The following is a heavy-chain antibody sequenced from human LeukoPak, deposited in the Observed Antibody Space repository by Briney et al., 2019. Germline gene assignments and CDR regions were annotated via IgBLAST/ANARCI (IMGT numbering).Heavy chain of an antibody. J-gene: IGHJ4*02. CDR2: ISSSGNT. V-gene: IGHV3-23*01. CDR3: VKGRISEDGLDF. Sequence: GGSLRLSCAASGFTFSRSAMTWVRQTPGKGLDWVSSISSSGNTYYADSVKGRFTISRDNSKNMLYQQMNSLRAEDTAVYYCVKGRISEDGLDFWGQGTLVTVSS. D-gene: IGHD6-13*01. CDR1: GFTFSRSA.